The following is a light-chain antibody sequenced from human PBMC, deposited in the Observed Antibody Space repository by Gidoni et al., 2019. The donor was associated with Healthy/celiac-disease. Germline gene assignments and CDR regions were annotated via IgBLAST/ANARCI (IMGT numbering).Light chain of an antibody. Sequence: DIQMTQSPSSLSASVGDRVTITCRTSQSISSYINWYQQKPGKAPKLLIYAASCLQSGVPSRLSGSRSGTDYTLTIISRQPEDFATYYCQQSYSTPPTFGQGTRLEIK. V-gene: IGKV1-39*01. J-gene: IGKJ5*01. CDR2: AAS. CDR3: QQSYSTPPT. CDR1: QSISSY.